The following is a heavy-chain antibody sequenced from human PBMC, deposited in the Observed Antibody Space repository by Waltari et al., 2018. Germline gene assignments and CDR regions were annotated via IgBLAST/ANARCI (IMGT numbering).Heavy chain of an antibody. CDR1: GDSMSSSDW. D-gene: IGHD2-15*01. CDR3: ARDRGRGIYLDS. CDR2: VQRSGRT. V-gene: IGHV4-4*01. J-gene: IGHJ4*02. Sequence: QLQLQESGPGRVKPPGTLSLTCAVSGDSMSSSDWWSWVRQSPGKGLEWIGQVQRSGRTNYNPSFASRVTVSVDTSTNQFSLRVTSATAADTAVYFCARDRGRGIYLDSWGQGTLVTVS.